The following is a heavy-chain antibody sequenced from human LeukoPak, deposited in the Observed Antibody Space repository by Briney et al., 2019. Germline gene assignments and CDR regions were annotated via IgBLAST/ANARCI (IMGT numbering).Heavy chain of an antibody. CDR2: ISSSSIYI. Sequence: GGSPRLSCTASGFTFSTYSMNWVRQAPGKGLEWVSSISSSSIYIYSADSVKGRFTISRDNAKNSLYLQMNGLRAEDTAVYYCARDLTRGDFWSGYYGILDGRNYYGMDVWGQGTTVTVSS. V-gene: IGHV3-21*01. CDR3: ARDLTRGDFWSGYYGILDGRNYYGMDV. D-gene: IGHD3-3*01. J-gene: IGHJ6*02. CDR1: GFTFSTYS.